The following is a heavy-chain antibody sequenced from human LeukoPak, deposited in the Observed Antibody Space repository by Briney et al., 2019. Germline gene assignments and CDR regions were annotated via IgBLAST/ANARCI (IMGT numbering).Heavy chain of an antibody. CDR2: VYYSGTT. CDR1: GGSISSSSYY. D-gene: IGHD5-24*01. CDR3: ARDAYNSDAFDI. J-gene: IGHJ3*02. Sequence: SETLSLTCTVSGGSISSSSYYWGWIRQPPGKGLEWIGSVYYSGTTYYNPSLKSRVTISVDTSKNQFSLKLSSVTAADTAVYYCARDAYNSDAFDIWGQGTMVTVSS. V-gene: IGHV4-39*02.